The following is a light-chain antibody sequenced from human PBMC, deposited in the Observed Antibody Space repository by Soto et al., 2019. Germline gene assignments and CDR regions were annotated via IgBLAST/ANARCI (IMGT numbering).Light chain of an antibody. Sequence: IQMTQSPSSLSGSVGDRVTITCWASQSIRSYLNWYQQKTGKAHHLLIDDASRLQSWVPSRFSGSGCGADCTLSISSVKPEDFATYFCQQSYMDPITFGQGTRLEIK. CDR2: DAS. J-gene: IGKJ5*01. CDR1: QSIRSY. CDR3: QQSYMDPIT. V-gene: IGKV1-39*01.